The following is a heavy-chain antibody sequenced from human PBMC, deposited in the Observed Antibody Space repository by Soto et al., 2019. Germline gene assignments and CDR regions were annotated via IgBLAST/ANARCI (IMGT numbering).Heavy chain of an antibody. V-gene: IGHV3-23*01. CDR1: GFTFSSYA. J-gene: IGHJ6*02. D-gene: IGHD6-13*01. CDR3: AKDFFIRLTAAGNGMDV. Sequence: EVQLLESGGGLVQPGGSLRLSCAASGFTFSSYAMSWVRQAPGKGLEWVSAISGSGGSTYYADSVKGRFTISRDNSKNTLYLQMNSLRAEDTAVYYCAKDFFIRLTAAGNGMDVWGQGTTVTVSS. CDR2: ISGSGGST.